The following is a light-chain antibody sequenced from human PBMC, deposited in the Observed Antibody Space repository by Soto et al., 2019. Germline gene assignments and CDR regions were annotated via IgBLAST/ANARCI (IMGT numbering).Light chain of an antibody. CDR3: QSRDSSLNSWV. CDR2: GNT. J-gene: IGLJ3*02. CDR1: SSNIGAGYD. V-gene: IGLV1-40*01. Sequence: QPVLTQPPSMSGAPGQRVTISCTGSSSNIGAGYDVHWYQLLPGTAPKLLIYGNTNRPSVVPDRFAGSKSGTSASLAITGLRAEDEADYYCQSRDSSLNSWVFGGGTKLTVL.